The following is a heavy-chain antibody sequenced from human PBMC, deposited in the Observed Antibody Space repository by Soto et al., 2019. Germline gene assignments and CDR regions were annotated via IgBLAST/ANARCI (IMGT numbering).Heavy chain of an antibody. CDR3: ARDFRSYAVWSGYYTGYYYYGMDV. CDR1: GFTFSSYW. Sequence: EVQLVESGGGLVQPGGSLRLSCAASGFTFSSYWMHWVRQAPGKGLVWVSRINSDGSSTSYADSVKGRFTISRDNAKNTLYLQMNSLSGEDTAVYYCARDFRSYAVWSGYYTGYYYYGMDVWGQGTTVTVSS. J-gene: IGHJ6*02. V-gene: IGHV3-74*01. D-gene: IGHD3-3*01. CDR2: INSDGSST.